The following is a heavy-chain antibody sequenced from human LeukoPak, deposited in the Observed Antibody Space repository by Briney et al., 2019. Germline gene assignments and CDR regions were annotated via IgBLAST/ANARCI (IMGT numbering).Heavy chain of an antibody. D-gene: IGHD5-12*01. V-gene: IGHV3-21*05. CDR3: ARAIRNYSGYDF. J-gene: IGHJ4*02. CDR2: ISSSSSYT. Sequence: GGSLRLSCAASGFTFSTYSMNWVRQAPGKGLEWVSYISSSSSYTNYADSVKGRFTISRDNAKNSLYLQMNSLRAEDTAVYYCARAIRNYSGYDFWGQGTLVTVSS. CDR1: GFTFSTYS.